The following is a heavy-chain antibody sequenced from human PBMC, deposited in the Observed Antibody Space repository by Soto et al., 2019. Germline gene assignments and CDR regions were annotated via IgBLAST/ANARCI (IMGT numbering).Heavy chain of an antibody. Sequence: EVQLVESGGGVVRPGGSLRLSCAASGFTFDDYGMSWVRQAPGKGLEWVSGINWNGGSTGYADSVKGRFTISRDNAKNSLYLEMTSLRAEDTALYYCARLYSSGWYGPGRYWGQGTLVTVSS. D-gene: IGHD6-19*01. CDR1: GFTFDDYG. CDR3: ARLYSSGWYGPGRY. CDR2: INWNGGST. V-gene: IGHV3-20*04. J-gene: IGHJ4*02.